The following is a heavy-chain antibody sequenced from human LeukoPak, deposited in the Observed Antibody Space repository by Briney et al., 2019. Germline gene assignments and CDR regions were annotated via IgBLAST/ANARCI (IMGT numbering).Heavy chain of an antibody. Sequence: QAGGSLRLSCAASGFTVSSYAMSWVRQAPGKGLEWISAISGSGGSKYYADSVKGRFTISRDTSSNTLYLQLNSLRVDDTAVYFCAKEWRFSSSWYQYYFDYWGQGTLVTVSS. D-gene: IGHD6-13*01. V-gene: IGHV3-23*01. CDR1: GFTVSSYA. J-gene: IGHJ4*02. CDR3: AKEWRFSSSWYQYYFDY. CDR2: ISGSGGSK.